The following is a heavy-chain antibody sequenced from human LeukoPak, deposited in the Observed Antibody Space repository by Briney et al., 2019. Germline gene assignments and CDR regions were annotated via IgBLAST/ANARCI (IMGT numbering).Heavy chain of an antibody. CDR3: ARDQYDTWSRRGNFDS. Sequence: SGGSLRLSCVAPGFSFGKYWMSWVRQAPGKGLEWVANIKLDGSGKNYVDSVKGRFTISRDNTKNSLYLQMNSLRAEDTAVFYCARDQYDTWSRRGNFDSWGQGTLVIVSS. V-gene: IGHV3-7*03. CDR1: GFSFGKYW. CDR2: IKLDGSGK. D-gene: IGHD3/OR15-3a*01. J-gene: IGHJ4*02.